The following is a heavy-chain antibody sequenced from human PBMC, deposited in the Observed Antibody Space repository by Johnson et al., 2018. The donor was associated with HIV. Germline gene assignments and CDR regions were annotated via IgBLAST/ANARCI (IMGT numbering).Heavy chain of an antibody. Sequence: QVQLVESGGGVVQPGRSLRLSCAASGFTFSSYAMHWVRQAPGKGLEWVAVISYDGSNKYYADSVKGRFTISRDNSKNTLYLQMNGLRADETAVYYCAKVGGGGFDIWGQGTMVTVCS. CDR1: GFTFSSYA. D-gene: IGHD2-15*01. CDR2: ISYDGSNK. CDR3: AKVGGGGFDI. V-gene: IGHV3-30-3*01. J-gene: IGHJ3*02.